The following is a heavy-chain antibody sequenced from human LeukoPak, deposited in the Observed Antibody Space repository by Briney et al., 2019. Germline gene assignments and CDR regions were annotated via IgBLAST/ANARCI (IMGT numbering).Heavy chain of an antibody. CDR3: ARYGQLGD. CDR1: GFTFSTYS. CDR2: IKQDGSEK. J-gene: IGHJ4*02. V-gene: IGHV3-7*03. D-gene: IGHD6-6*01. Sequence: PGGSLRLSCAASGFTFSTYSMNWVRQAPGKGLEWVALIKQDGSEKYYVDSVKGRFTMSRDNAESSLYLQMNSLRVEDTAMYYCARYGQLGDWGRGTLVTVSS.